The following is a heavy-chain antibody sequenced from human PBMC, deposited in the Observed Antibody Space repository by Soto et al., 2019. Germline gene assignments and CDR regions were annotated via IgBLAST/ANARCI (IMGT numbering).Heavy chain of an antibody. CDR3: LKRSDIGGDWGHLDY. CDR2: IGGSGDNT. J-gene: IGHJ4*02. D-gene: IGHD5-12*01. Sequence: EVQLLESGGGFIQPGGSLRLSCAASGFTFSSYPMTWVRQAPGKGLEWVSAIGGSGDNTYYPDSVGGRFTISRDNSKNTLYMQMNSLRDEDTAVYYCLKRSDIGGDWGHLDYWGQGTLVTVSS. V-gene: IGHV3-23*01. CDR1: GFTFSSYP.